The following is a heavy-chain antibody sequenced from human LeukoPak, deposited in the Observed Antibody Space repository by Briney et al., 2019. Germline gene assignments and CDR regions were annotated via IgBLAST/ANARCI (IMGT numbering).Heavy chain of an antibody. Sequence: HPGRSLRLSCAASGFTFSSYGMRWVRQAPDKGLEWVAVIWYDGSNKYYADSVKGRFTISRDNSKNTLYLQMNSLRAEDTAVYYCARDHGSGSYFSHCDYWGQGTLVTVSS. D-gene: IGHD3-10*01. CDR2: IWYDGSNK. CDR3: ARDHGSGSYFSHCDY. CDR1: GFTFSSYG. V-gene: IGHV3-33*01. J-gene: IGHJ4*02.